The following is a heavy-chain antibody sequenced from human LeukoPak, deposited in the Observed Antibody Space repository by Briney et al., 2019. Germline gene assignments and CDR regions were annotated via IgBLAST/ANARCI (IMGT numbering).Heavy chain of an antibody. Sequence: PGRSLRLSCAASGFTFSSYAMHWVRQAPGKGLEWVAVISYDGSNKYYADSVKGRFTISRDNSKNTLYLQMNSLRAEDTAVYYCANQYCGSNCYSGFDYWGQGTLVTVSS. CDR2: ISYDGSNK. J-gene: IGHJ4*02. V-gene: IGHV3-30-3*01. CDR3: ANQYCGSNCYSGFDY. D-gene: IGHD2-21*02. CDR1: GFTFSSYA.